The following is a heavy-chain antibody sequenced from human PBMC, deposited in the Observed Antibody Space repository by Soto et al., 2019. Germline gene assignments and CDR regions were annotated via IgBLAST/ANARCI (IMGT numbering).Heavy chain of an antibody. J-gene: IGHJ3*02. D-gene: IGHD3-10*01. CDR2: ISSSSSYI. Sequence: EVQLVESGGGLVKPGGSLRLSCAASGFTFSSYSMNWVRQAPGKGLEWVSSISSSSSYIYYADSVKGRFTISRDNAKNSLYLQKNSMRAEDTAVYYCARDQFELVGAFDIWGQGTMVTVSS. CDR3: ARDQFELVGAFDI. V-gene: IGHV3-21*01. CDR1: GFTFSSYS.